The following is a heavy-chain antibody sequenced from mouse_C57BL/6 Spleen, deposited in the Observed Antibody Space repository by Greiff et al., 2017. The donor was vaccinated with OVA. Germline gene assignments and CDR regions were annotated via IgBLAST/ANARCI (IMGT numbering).Heavy chain of an antibody. Sequence: QVQLQQPGAELVMPGASVKLSCKASGYTFTSYWMHWVKQRPGQGLEWIGEIDPSDSYTNYNQKFKGKSTLTVDKSSSTAYMQLSSLTSEDSAVYYCATSYAMGYWGQGTSVTVST. CDR1: GYTFTSYW. CDR3: ATSYAMGY. V-gene: IGHV1-69*01. CDR2: IDPSDSYT. J-gene: IGHJ4*01.